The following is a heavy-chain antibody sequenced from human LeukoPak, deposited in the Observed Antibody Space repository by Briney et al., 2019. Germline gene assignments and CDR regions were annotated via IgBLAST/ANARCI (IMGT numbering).Heavy chain of an antibody. CDR3: ARGWGTHGFDS. CDR2: VNHGGTT. V-gene: IGHV4-34*01. CDR1: GGSFSGYY. Sequence: PSETLSLTCAVYGGSFSGYYWSWLRQTPGKGLEWIGEVNHGGTTNYNPSLEGRLSVSADTSKNQFSLKLNSVTAADTAIYYWARGWGTHGFDSWGRGTPVTVSS. D-gene: IGHD7-27*01. J-gene: IGHJ4*02.